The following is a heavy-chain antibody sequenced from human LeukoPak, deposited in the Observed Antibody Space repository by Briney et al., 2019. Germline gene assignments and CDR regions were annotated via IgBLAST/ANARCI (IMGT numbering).Heavy chain of an antibody. CDR3: ARSKGWYSTDAFDI. CDR1: GFTVSSNY. D-gene: IGHD6-19*01. Sequence: GGSLRLSCAASGFTVSSNYMSWVRQAPGKGLEWVSVIYSGGSTYYADSVKGRFTISRDNSKNTLYLQMNSLRAEDTAVYHCARSKGWYSTDAFDIWGQGTMVTVSS. CDR2: IYSGGST. J-gene: IGHJ3*02. V-gene: IGHV3-66*01.